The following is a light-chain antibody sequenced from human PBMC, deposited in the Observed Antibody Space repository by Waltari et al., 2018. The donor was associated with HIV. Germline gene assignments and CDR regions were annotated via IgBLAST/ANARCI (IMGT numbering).Light chain of an antibody. J-gene: IGLJ1*01. V-gene: IGLV1-44*01. Sequence: QSVLTQQPSASGTPGQRVTISCSGNSSNIGSNIVNWYQQLPRTAPKLLIYSNNQRPSGVPDRFSGSKSGTSASLAISGLQSEDEADYYCATWHDSLNGYVFGTGTKVTVL. CDR1: SSNIGSNI. CDR3: ATWHDSLNGYV. CDR2: SNN.